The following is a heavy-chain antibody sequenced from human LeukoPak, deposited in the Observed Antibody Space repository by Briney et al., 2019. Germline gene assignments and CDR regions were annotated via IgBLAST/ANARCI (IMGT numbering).Heavy chain of an antibody. CDR3: ARDQVGGTWYFDL. CDR1: GGSISSYY. J-gene: IGHJ2*01. D-gene: IGHD1-26*01. V-gene: IGHV4-59*01. Sequence: TSETLSLTCTVSGGSISSYYWSWIRQPPGKGLDWIGYIYYSGSTNYNPSLKSRVTMSVDTSKNQFSLKLSSVTAADTAVYYCARDQVGGTWYFDLWGRGTLVTVSS. CDR2: IYYSGST.